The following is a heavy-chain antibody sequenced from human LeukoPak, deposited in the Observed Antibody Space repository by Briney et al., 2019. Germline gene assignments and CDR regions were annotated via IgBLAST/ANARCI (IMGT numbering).Heavy chain of an antibody. V-gene: IGHV4-59*01. CDR2: IYFSGSP. D-gene: IGHD6-25*01. CDR1: GGAINSYY. CDR3: ARGQRIERTFDM. Sequence: SETLSLTCTVSGGAINSYYWSWIRQPPGKGLEWIGNIYFSGSPNYNPFHKSRVTISVDPSKSQFSLKLRSVTAADTAVYFCARGQRIERTFDMWGQGTMVIVSS. J-gene: IGHJ3*02.